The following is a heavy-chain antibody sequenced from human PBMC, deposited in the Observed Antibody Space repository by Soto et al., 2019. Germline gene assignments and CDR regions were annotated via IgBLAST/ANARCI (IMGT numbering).Heavy chain of an antibody. CDR2: MNPNSGDT. CDR3: AIEGYSSASGSGENWFYT. CDR1: GYTFIIYD. D-gene: IGHD6-6*01. Sequence: QVQLVQSGAEVEKPGASVKVSCRACGYTFIIYDINWVRQAAGQWLEWRGWMNPNSGDTVYAQKFQGRVTMTRNTSISTAYIELSSLRSKDGAVYSCAIEGYSSASGSGENWFYTGGQGTMVVVSS. V-gene: IGHV1-8*01. J-gene: IGHJ5*02.